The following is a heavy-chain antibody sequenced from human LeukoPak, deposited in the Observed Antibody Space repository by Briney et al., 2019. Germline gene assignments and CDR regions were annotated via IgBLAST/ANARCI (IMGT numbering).Heavy chain of an antibody. Sequence: PSETLSFTCGVSGYSISRGYYWAWIRPPPGKGLEWIGTIYHTGSTYYTPSLGSRVTISVDTSKNEFSLNLNSVTAADTAVYYCARAGWIITSGIDYWGQGALVTVSS. CDR1: GYSISRGYY. J-gene: IGHJ4*02. CDR3: ARAGWIITSGIDY. CDR2: IYHTGST. V-gene: IGHV4-38-2*01. D-gene: IGHD3-10*01.